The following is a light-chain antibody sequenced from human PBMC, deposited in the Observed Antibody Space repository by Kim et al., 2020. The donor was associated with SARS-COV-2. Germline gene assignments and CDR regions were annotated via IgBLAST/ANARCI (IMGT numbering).Light chain of an antibody. Sequence: VMTQSPATLSVSPGDRATLSCRASQGVSSNLAWFQQKPGQAPRLLIYGAATRATGIPARFSGTGSGTEFTLTISSLQSEDFAVYYCQQYNNWPPVTFGQGTRPEIK. V-gene: IGKV3-15*01. CDR3: QQYNNWPPVT. J-gene: IGKJ5*01. CDR1: QGVSSN. CDR2: GAA.